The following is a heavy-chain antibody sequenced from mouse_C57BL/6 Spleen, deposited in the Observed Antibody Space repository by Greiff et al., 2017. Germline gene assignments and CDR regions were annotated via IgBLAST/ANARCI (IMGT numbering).Heavy chain of an antibody. CDR3: ASADYSNYRDYYAMDN. D-gene: IGHD2-5*01. J-gene: IGHJ4*01. V-gene: IGHV1-7*01. CDR1: GYTFTSYW. Sequence: QVQLQPSGAELAKPGASVKLSCKASGYTFTSYWMHWVKQRPGQGLEWIGYINPSSGYTKYNQKFKDKATLTADNSSSTAYMQLSSLTYVDSAVYYCASADYSNYRDYYAMDNWGQGTSVTVSS. CDR2: INPSSGYT.